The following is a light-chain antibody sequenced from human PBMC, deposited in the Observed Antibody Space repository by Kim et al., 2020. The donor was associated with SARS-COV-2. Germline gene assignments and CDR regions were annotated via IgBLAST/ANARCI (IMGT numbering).Light chain of an antibody. CDR3: QQYDNLPT. CDR1: QDISNY. J-gene: IGKJ2*01. CDR2: DAS. Sequence: DIQMTQSPSSLSASVGDRVTITCQASQDISNYLHWYQQKPGKAPKLLIYDASNLETGVPSRFSGSGSGTDFTFTISSLQPEDIATYYCQQYDNLPTFGQGTKLEI. V-gene: IGKV1-33*01.